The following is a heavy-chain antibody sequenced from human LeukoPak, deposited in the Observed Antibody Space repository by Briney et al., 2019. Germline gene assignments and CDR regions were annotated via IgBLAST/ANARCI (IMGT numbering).Heavy chain of an antibody. Sequence: SETLALTCTVSGGSISSSSYYWGWIRQPPGKGLEWVGSIYYSGSTYYNPSLKSRVTISVDTSKNQFSLKLSSVTAADTAVYYCARTTEAHSWRTRYYDYYMDVWGKGTTVTVSS. V-gene: IGHV4-39*07. CDR2: IYYSGST. CDR3: ARTTEAHSWRTRYYDYYMDV. D-gene: IGHD6-13*01. J-gene: IGHJ6*03. CDR1: GGSISSSSYY.